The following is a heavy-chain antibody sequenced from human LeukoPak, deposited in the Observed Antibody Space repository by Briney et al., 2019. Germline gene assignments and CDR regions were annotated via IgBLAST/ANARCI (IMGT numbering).Heavy chain of an antibody. CDR3: AKEIENGDYFYGMDV. D-gene: IGHD4-17*01. CDR2: ISDSGGST. Sequence: GGSLRLSCEASGFTFSSYAMGWVRQAPGKGLEWVSGISDSGGSTYYADSVKGRFTISRDNSKNTLYLQMNSLRAEDTAVYYCAKEIENGDYFYGMDVWGQGTTVTVSS. J-gene: IGHJ6*02. V-gene: IGHV3-23*01. CDR1: GFTFSSYA.